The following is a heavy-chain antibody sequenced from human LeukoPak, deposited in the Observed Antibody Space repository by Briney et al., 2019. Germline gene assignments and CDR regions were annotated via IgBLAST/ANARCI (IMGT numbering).Heavy chain of an antibody. CDR3: ARVNRRLALYYFDY. J-gene: IGHJ4*02. V-gene: IGHV3-53*01. Sequence: GGSLRLSCAASGFTVSSNYMSWVRQAPGKGLEWVSVIYSGGSTYYADSVKGRFTISRDNSKNTLYLQMNSLRAEDTAVYYCARVNRRLALYYFDYWGQGTLVTVSS. CDR1: GFTVSSNY. CDR2: IYSGGST. D-gene: IGHD6-25*01.